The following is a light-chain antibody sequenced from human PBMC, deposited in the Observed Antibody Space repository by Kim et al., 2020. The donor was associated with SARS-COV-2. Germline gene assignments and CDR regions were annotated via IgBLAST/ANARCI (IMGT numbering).Light chain of an antibody. J-gene: IGKJ4*01. CDR3: QQLKKYPLS. Sequence: SASMGDRVTITCRASQDIDNYLGWYQQKVGKAPKLLIYAASTLQSGVPSRFSGRGSGTDFTLTINNLQPEDFATYYCQQLKKYPLSFGGGTKVEI. CDR1: QDIDNY. CDR2: AAS. V-gene: IGKV1-9*01.